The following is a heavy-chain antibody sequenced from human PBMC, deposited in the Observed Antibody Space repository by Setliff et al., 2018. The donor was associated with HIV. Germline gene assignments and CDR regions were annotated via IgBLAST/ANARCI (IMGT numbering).Heavy chain of an antibody. D-gene: IGHD1-26*01. CDR1: GFTFSDHY. J-gene: IGHJ4*02. CDR3: SRWGGRQVGAPDY. Sequence: GGSLRLSCAASGFTFSDHYMDWVRQAPGKGLVWVGRTRNKPNTYTTEYAASVKGRFTISRDDSKNSLYLQMNSLKTEDTAVYYCSRWGGRQVGAPDYWGQGTLVTVSS. V-gene: IGHV3-72*01. CDR2: TRNKPNTYTT.